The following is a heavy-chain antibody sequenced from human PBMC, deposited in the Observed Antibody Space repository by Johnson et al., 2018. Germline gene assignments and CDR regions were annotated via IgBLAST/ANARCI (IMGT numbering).Heavy chain of an antibody. CDR3: TRGRPEAGGE. V-gene: IGHV1-8*01. J-gene: IGHJ4*02. Sequence: QVQLQESGAEVKKPGASVKVSCKASGYTFTNYEINLVRQATGQGLEWMGWMNPNSGNTGYAQKFQGRVTMTRDTSISTAYMELSSLRSEDTAIYYCTRGRPEAGGEWGQGTLVTVSS. CDR2: MNPNSGNT. CDR1: GYTFTNYE. D-gene: IGHD2-21*01.